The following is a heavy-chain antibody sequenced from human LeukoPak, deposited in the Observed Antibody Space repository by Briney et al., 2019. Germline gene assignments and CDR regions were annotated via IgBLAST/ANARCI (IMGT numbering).Heavy chain of an antibody. J-gene: IGHJ3*02. CDR1: GFTFSDYV. Sequence: GGSLRLSCAASGFTFSDYVMIWVRQAPGKGLEWVSGITASGDRTFYGDSVRGRFTMSRDNSKNTVYLQMNSLRVDDTAVYYCAKTDRTGALGRFRMRSDAFDIWGQGTMVTVSS. CDR3: AKTDRTGALGRFRMRSDAFDI. D-gene: IGHD3-3*01. V-gene: IGHV3-23*01. CDR2: ITASGDRT.